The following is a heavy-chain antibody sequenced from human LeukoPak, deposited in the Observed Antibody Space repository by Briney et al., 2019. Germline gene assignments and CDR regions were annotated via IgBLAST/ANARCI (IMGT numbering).Heavy chain of an antibody. J-gene: IGHJ4*02. Sequence: SETLSLTCAVYGGSFSGYYWSWIRQPPGKGLEWIGEINHSGSTNYNPSLKSRVTISVDTSKNQFSLKLSSVTAADTAVYYCARGLRNYGNDYWGQGTLVTVSS. D-gene: IGHD4-17*01. V-gene: IGHV4-34*01. CDR3: ARGLRNYGNDY. CDR2: INHSGST. CDR1: GGSFSGYY.